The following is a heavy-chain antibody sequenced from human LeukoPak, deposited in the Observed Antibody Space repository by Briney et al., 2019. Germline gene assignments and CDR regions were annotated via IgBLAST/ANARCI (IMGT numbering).Heavy chain of an antibody. CDR1: GGSISSGDYY. Sequence: SETLSLTCTVSGGSISSGDYYWSWIRQPPGKGLEWIGYIYYSGSTYYNPSLKSRVTISVDTSKNQFSLKLSSVTAADTAVYYCARKYCSSTSCYPYWFDPWGQGTLVTVSS. CDR3: ARKYCSSTSCYPYWFDP. CDR2: IYYSGST. J-gene: IGHJ5*02. V-gene: IGHV4-30-4*01. D-gene: IGHD2-2*01.